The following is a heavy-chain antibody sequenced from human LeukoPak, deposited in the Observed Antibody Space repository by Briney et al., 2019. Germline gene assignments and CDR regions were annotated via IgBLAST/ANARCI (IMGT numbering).Heavy chain of an antibody. CDR1: GVTFSSYA. D-gene: IGHD4-23*01. CDR2: ISGSGSST. CDR3: AKMPGGGDY. Sequence: PGGPLSLSCAVSGVTFSSYAMSWVRQAPGGGLAWVSAISGSGSSTDYAVAGKGRFTISRYNSKNTLYLQMNSLRAEDTAVYYCAKMPGGGDYWGQGTLVTVSS. V-gene: IGHV3-23*01. J-gene: IGHJ4*02.